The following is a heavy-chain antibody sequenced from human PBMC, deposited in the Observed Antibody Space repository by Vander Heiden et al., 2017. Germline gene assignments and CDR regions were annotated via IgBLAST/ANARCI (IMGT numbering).Heavy chain of an antibody. CDR2: IYYSGST. CDR1: GGSISSYY. Sequence: QVQLQESGPGLVKPSETPSLPCTVSGGSISSYYWSWTRQPPGKGLEWIGYIYYSGSTSYNPSLKSRVTISLDTSKNQFSLKLSSVTAADTAMYYCSRLGRADADGAFDIWGQGTMVTVSS. J-gene: IGHJ3*02. V-gene: IGHV4-59*08. D-gene: IGHD2-8*01. CDR3: SRLGRADADGAFDI.